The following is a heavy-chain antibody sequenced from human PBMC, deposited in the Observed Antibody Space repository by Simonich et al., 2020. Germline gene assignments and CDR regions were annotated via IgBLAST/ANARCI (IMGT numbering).Heavy chain of an antibody. V-gene: IGHV3-21*01. Sequence: EVQLVESGGGLVKPGGSLILSCAASGFTFSSYSMNWVRQAPGKGLEWVSSISSSSSYISYADQVKGRFTIARNNDNNSLYLQKNSLRAEDTAVYYCARWIAVAGTGAYGMDVWGQGTTVTVSS. CDR1: GFTFSSYS. D-gene: IGHD6-19*01. CDR2: ISSSSSYI. CDR3: ARWIAVAGTGAYGMDV. J-gene: IGHJ6*02.